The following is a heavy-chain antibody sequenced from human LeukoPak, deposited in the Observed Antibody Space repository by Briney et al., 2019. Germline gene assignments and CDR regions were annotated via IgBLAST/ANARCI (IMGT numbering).Heavy chain of an antibody. CDR3: ARSRGATPSDY. CDR1: GLTFSSYS. J-gene: IGHJ4*02. CDR2: ISSSSSYI. Sequence: GGSLRLSCAASGLTFSSYSMNWVRQAPGKGLEWVSSISSSSSYIYYADSVKGRFTISRDNAKNSLYLQMNSLRAEDTAVYYCARSRGATPSDYWGQGTLVTVSS. V-gene: IGHV3-21*01. D-gene: IGHD6-25*01.